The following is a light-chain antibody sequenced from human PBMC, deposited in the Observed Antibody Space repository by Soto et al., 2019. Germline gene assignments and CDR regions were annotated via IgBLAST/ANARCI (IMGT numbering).Light chain of an antibody. CDR2: GAS. V-gene: IGKV3-15*01. Sequence: EIVMTQSPATLSVSPGERASLPCRASQSVGSNLAWYQQTAGQAPRLLIYGASTRATGIPARFSGSGSGTEFTLTISSLQSEDFAVYSCQQYTNWPYTFGQGTKLEIK. J-gene: IGKJ2*01. CDR3: QQYTNWPYT. CDR1: QSVGSN.